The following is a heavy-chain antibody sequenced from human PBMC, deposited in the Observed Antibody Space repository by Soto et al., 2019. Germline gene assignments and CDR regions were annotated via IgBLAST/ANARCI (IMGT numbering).Heavy chain of an antibody. CDR2: INGDGSGT. CDR3: ARGIFGSGTANDY. V-gene: IGHV3-74*01. Sequence: EVQLVESGGGLVQPGGSLRLSCAASGFTFSGRWMHWVRQAPGKGLVWVSRINGDGSGTSYADFVKGRFTISRDDAKNTLFLQMNGLRAEDTALYYCARGIFGSGTANDYWGQGTLVTVSS. J-gene: IGHJ4*02. CDR1: GFTFSGRW. D-gene: IGHD3-10*01.